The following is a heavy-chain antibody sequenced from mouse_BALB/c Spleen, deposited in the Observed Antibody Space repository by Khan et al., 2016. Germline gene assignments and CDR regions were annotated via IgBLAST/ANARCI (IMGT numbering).Heavy chain of an antibody. CDR3: RSVYFDY. V-gene: IGHV6-6*01. Sequence: EVKLEESGGGLVQPGGSMKLSCAASGFTFSDAWMDWVRQSPEKGLEWVAEIRSEANNHVTYYAESVKGRFTISRDDSKSCFYLHMNSLRSEYTVIYYCRSVYFDYWGQGTTLTVSS. J-gene: IGHJ2*01. CDR1: GFTFSDAW. CDR2: IRSEANNHVT.